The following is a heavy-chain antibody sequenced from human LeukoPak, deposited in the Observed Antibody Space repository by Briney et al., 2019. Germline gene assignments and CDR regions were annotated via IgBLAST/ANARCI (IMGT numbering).Heavy chain of an antibody. CDR3: ARGDYYFDY. CDR1: GGSFSDYY. Sequence: SETLSLTCGVYGGSFSDYYWSWIRQPPGKGLEWIGEINHSGSTNYNPSLKSRVTISVDTSKNQFSLKLSSVTAADTAVYYCARGDYYFDYWGQGTLVTVSS. J-gene: IGHJ4*02. CDR2: INHSGST. V-gene: IGHV4-34*01.